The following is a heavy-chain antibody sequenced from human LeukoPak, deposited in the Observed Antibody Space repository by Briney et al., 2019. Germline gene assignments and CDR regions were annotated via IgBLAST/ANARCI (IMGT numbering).Heavy chain of an antibody. J-gene: IGHJ3*02. CDR3: ASRGSPGGAFDI. V-gene: IGHV4-4*07. Sequence: SETLSLTCTVSGGSISSYYWSWIRQPAGKGLEWIGRIYTSGSTNYNPSLKSRVTMSVDTSKNQFSLKLSSVTAADTAVYYCASRGSPGGAFDIWGQGTMATVSS. D-gene: IGHD3-10*01. CDR2: IYTSGST. CDR1: GGSISSYY.